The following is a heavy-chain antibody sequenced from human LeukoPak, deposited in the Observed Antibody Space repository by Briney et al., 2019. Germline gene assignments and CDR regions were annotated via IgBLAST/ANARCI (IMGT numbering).Heavy chain of an antibody. V-gene: IGHV3-21*01. CDR2: ISSSSSYI. D-gene: IGHD1-14*01. J-gene: IGHJ6*03. Sequence: PGGSLRLSCAASGFTFSSYSMNWVRQAPGKGLEGVLSISSSSSYIYYADSVKGRFTISRDNAKNSLYLQMNSLRAEDTAVYYCARDSAYIHYYYYMNVWGKGTTVTVSS. CDR1: GFTFSSYS. CDR3: ARDSAYIHYYYYMNV.